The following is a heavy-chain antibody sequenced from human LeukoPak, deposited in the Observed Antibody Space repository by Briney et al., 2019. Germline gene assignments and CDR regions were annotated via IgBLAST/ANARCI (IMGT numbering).Heavy chain of an antibody. J-gene: IGHJ4*02. V-gene: IGHV3-30*03. Sequence: GGSLRLSCAASGFTFSSYGMHWVRQAPGKGLEWVAVISYDGSNKYYADSVKGRFTVSRDNAKNTLYLQMNSLRADDTAVYYCTRSPSLGGSYWGFDYWGQGTLVTVSS. CDR2: ISYDGSNK. CDR1: GFTFSSYG. CDR3: TRSPSLGGSYWGFDY. D-gene: IGHD1-26*01.